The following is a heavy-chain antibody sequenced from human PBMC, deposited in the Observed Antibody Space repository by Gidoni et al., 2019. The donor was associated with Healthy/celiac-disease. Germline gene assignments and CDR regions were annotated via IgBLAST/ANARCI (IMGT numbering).Heavy chain of an antibody. D-gene: IGHD5-18*01. CDR2: IYSGGST. Sequence: EVQLVESGGGLIQPGGSLRLSCAASGFTVSSNYMSWVRQAPGKGLEWVSVIYSGGSTYYADSVKGRFTIARDNSKNTLYLQRTSLRAEDTAVYYCASGGGGGYSYGGMDVWGQGTTVTVSS. CDR3: ASGGGGGYSYGGMDV. CDR1: GFTVSSNY. V-gene: IGHV3-53*01. J-gene: IGHJ6*02.